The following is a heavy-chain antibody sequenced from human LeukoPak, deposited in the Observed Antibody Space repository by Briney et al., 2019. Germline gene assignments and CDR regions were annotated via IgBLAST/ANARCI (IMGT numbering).Heavy chain of an antibody. CDR3: AKDALDLATMTNFDF. V-gene: IGHV3-48*03. J-gene: IGHJ4*02. CDR1: GFTFSSYE. CDR2: ISSSGSTI. D-gene: IGHD5-12*01. Sequence: GGSLRLSCAASGFTFSSYEMNWVRQAPGKGLEWVSYISSSGSTIYYADSVKGRFTVSRDNSKNTLFLQMNSLRAEDTAVYYCAKDALDLATMTNFDFWGQGTLVTVSS.